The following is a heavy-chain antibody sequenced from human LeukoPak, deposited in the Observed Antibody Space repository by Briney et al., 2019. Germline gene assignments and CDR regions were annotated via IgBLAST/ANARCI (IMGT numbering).Heavy chain of an antibody. CDR2: ISGNGDDT. CDR1: GFTFSTCA. D-gene: IGHD3-3*01. V-gene: IGHV3-64*01. CDR3: VREVYDGNWSDP. Sequence: GGSLRLSCAASGFTFSTCAMHWVRQAQGKGLEYVAAISGNGDDTYYANSVKGRFTISRDNSKNTLYLHMGSLRPEDMAVYYCVREVYDGNWSDPWGQGTLVTVSS. J-gene: IGHJ5*02.